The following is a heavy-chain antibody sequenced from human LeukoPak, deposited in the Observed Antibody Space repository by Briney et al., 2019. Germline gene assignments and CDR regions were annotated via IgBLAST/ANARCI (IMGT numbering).Heavy chain of an antibody. CDR3: ARSRGVLGGGFDAFNI. J-gene: IGHJ3*02. CDR1: GYTFTSYD. V-gene: IGHV1-8*01. CDR2: MNPNSGNT. Sequence: ASVKVSCKASGYTFTSYDINWVRQATGQGLEWMGWMNPNSGNTGHAQNFQARVTMTRSTSISTAYMELSSLRSEDTAVYYCARSRGVLGGGFDAFNIWGQGTMVTVSS. D-gene: IGHD3-16*01.